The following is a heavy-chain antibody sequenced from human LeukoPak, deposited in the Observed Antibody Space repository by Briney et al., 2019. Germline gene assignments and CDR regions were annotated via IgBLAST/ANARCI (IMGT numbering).Heavy chain of an antibody. D-gene: IGHD2-2*01. CDR3: ARAPITSPFYFDY. Sequence: PGGSLRLSCTASGFAFDEHGMSWVCQVPEKGLEWVSGINWSGGSTGYADPLRGRFTISRDNAKNSLYLQMDSLRAEDTALYYCARAPITSPFYFDYWGQGTLVTVSS. CDR2: INWSGGST. J-gene: IGHJ4*02. V-gene: IGHV3-20*04. CDR1: GFAFDEHG.